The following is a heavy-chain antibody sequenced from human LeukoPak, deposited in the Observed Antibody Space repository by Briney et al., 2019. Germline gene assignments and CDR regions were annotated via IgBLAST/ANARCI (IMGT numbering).Heavy chain of an antibody. CDR2: INPNSGDT. Sequence: ASVKVSRKASGYSFTGQDMHWVRQAPGQGLEWMGWINPNSGDTNYAQKFQGRVTMTRDTTISTAYMELNRLTSDDTAVYYCASYPRYSSTPPFDYWGQGTPVTVSS. CDR1: GYSFTGQD. CDR3: ASYPRYSSTPPFDY. V-gene: IGHV1-2*02. J-gene: IGHJ4*02. D-gene: IGHD6-19*01.